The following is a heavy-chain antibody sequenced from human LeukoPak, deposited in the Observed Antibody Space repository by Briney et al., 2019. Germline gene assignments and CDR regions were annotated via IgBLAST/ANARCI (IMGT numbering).Heavy chain of an antibody. Sequence: SETLCLTCTVSGGSISSSSYYWGWTRQPPGKGLEWIESIYSSGSTYYNPSLKSRVTMSVDTSKNQFSLKLSSVTAADTAVYYCARWVEYVVVPAATYYYYYYYMDVWGKGTTVTVSS. J-gene: IGHJ6*03. CDR1: GGSISSSSYY. CDR3: ARWVEYVVVPAATYYYYYYYMDV. CDR2: IYSSGST. D-gene: IGHD2-2*01. V-gene: IGHV4-39*07.